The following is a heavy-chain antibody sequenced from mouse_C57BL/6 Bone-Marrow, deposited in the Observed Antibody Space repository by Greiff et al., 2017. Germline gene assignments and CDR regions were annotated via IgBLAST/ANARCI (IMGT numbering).Heavy chain of an antibody. CDR3: ARARLRYWYFDV. Sequence: EVKLMESGGGLVKPGGSLKLSCAASGFTFSSYAMSWVRQTPEKRLEWVATISDGGSYTYYPDNVKRRFTISRDNAKNNLYLQMSHLKSEDTAMYYCARARLRYWYFDVWGTGTTVTVSS. D-gene: IGHD2-4*01. CDR2: ISDGGSYT. V-gene: IGHV5-4*03. CDR1: GFTFSSYA. J-gene: IGHJ1*03.